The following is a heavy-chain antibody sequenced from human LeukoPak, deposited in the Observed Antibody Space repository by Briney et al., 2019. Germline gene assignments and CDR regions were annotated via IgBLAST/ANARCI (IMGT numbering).Heavy chain of an antibody. CDR1: GFTFSSYSMN. CDR3: ARYSGSYFDY. D-gene: IGHD2-21*01. Sequence: GSLRLSCAASGFTFSSYSMNWVRQAPGKGLEWLATISESGTTYYNPSLKSRVTISVDTSKIQFSLNLGSVTAADTAVYYCARYSGSYFDYWGQGSLVTVSS. CDR2: ISESGTT. V-gene: IGHV4-59*05. J-gene: IGHJ4*02.